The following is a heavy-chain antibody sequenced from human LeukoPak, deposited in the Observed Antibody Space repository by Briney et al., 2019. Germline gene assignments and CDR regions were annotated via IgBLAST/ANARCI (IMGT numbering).Heavy chain of an antibody. D-gene: IGHD3-22*01. V-gene: IGHV1-8*03. CDR2: MNPNSGNT. J-gene: IGHJ4*02. CDR3: ARDLGNYYDSSGYHNLDY. CDR1: GYTFTSYD. Sequence: ASVKVSCKASGYTFTSYDINWVRQATGQGLEWMGWMNPNSGNTGYAQKFQGRVTITADESTSTAYMELSSLRSEDTAVYYCARDLGNYYDSSGYHNLDYWGQGTLVTVSS.